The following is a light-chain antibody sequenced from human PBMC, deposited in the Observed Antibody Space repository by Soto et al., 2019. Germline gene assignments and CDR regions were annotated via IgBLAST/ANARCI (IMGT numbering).Light chain of an antibody. V-gene: IGKV1-12*01. CDR1: RDISNS. Sequence: DIQMTQSPSSVSASVGDRLTITCRASRDISNSLAWYQQTPGKAPKLLLRGASSLHRGVPSRFGGGGAGTEFTLTNSSLQPEDFATYYCQQTSAFPRTFGLGTKVDVK. J-gene: IGKJ3*01. CDR3: QQTSAFPRT. CDR2: GAS.